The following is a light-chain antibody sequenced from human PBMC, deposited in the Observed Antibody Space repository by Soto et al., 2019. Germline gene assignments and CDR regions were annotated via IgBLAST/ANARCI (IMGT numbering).Light chain of an antibody. V-gene: IGLV1-51*01. Sequence: QSVLTQPPSVSAAPGQKATISCSGSSSNIGNNYVSWYQQLPGTAPKLLIYDNNKRPSGIPDRFSGSKSGTSATLSITGLQTGDEADYYCGTWDSSLSAGEVVFGGGTKLTVL. CDR1: SSNIGNNY. CDR3: GTWDSSLSAGEVV. CDR2: DNN. J-gene: IGLJ2*01.